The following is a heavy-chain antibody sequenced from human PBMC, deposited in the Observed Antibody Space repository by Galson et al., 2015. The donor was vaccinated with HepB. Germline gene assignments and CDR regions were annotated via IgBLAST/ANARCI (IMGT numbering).Heavy chain of an antibody. D-gene: IGHD3-3*01. CDR2: IWHNGSYQ. Sequence: SLRLSCAASGFSFSSYGMHWVRQAPGKGLECVAVIWHNGSYQYYADSVKGRFTISRDNSKDTLFLQMNSLRAEDTAVYYCARDPKVVGDLFYYYGLDVWGQGTTVTVS. V-gene: IGHV3-33*01. CDR3: ARDPKVVGDLFYYYGLDV. CDR1: GFSFSSYG. J-gene: IGHJ6*02.